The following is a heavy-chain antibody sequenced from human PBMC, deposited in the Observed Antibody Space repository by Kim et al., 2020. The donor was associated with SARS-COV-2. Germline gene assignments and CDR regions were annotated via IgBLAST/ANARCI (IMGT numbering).Heavy chain of an antibody. Sequence: GESLKISCKGSGSSFTNYWIAWVRQMPGKGLEWMGVIYPGDSDTRYSPSFQSQVTISADKSISTAFLQWTSLKASDTAIYYCARPQRRGGMDVWGQGTTVTVS. CDR2: IYPGDSDT. J-gene: IGHJ6*02. V-gene: IGHV5-51*01. CDR1: GSSFTNYW. CDR3: ARPQRRGGMDV.